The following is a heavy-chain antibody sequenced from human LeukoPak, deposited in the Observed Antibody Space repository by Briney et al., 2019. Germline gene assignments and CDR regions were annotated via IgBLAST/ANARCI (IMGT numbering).Heavy chain of an antibody. CDR3: ARRAGAYSHPYDY. CDR1: GFIFTDYD. V-gene: IGHV3-30*02. Sequence: GGSLRLSCAASGFIFTDYDMHWVRQAPGKGLDWVAFIRYDEKNYYADSVKGRFTISRDNSKNTLYLQMNSLRAEDTAVYYCARRAGAYSHPYDYWGQGTLVTVSS. CDR2: IRYDEKN. D-gene: IGHD4/OR15-4a*01. J-gene: IGHJ4*02.